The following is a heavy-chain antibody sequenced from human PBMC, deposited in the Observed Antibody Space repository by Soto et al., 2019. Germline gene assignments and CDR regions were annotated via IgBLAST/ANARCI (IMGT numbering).Heavy chain of an antibody. J-gene: IGHJ5*02. CDR1: GGSFSGYY. CDR2: INHSGST. Sequence: PSETLSLTCAVYGGSFSGYYWSWIRQPTGKGLEWIGEINHSGSTNYNPSLKSRVTISVDTSKNQFSLKLSSVTAADTAVYYCARGLGYYDFWSGYYNRWFDPWGQGTLVTVSS. D-gene: IGHD3-3*01. V-gene: IGHV4-34*01. CDR3: ARGLGYYDFWSGYYNRWFDP.